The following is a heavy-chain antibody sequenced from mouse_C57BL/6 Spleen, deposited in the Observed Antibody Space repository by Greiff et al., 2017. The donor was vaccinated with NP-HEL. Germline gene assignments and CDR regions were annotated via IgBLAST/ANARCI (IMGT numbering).Heavy chain of an antibody. CDR2: INPGSGGT. Sequence: VQLQQSGAELVRPGTSVKVSCKASGYAFTNYLIEWVKQRPGQGLEWIGVINPGSGGTNYNEKFKGKATLTADKSSSTAYMQLSSLTSEDSAVYFCAREEVVATGFDYWGQGTTLTVSS. D-gene: IGHD1-1*01. CDR3: AREEVVATGFDY. V-gene: IGHV1-54*01. CDR1: GYAFTNYL. J-gene: IGHJ2*01.